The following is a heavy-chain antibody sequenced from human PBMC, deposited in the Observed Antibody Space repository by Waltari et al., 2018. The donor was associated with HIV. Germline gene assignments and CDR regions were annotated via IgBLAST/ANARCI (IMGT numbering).Heavy chain of an antibody. V-gene: IGHV3-33*01. CDR2: IWYDGSNT. D-gene: IGHD2-21*01. CDR3: ARDVQGYCGGERCFYGMDV. Sequence: QVQLVESGGCVVQPGRSLRLSCAASGFTVSTSGMHWVRQAPGKGLEWVSVIWYDGSNTYYTDSVEGRFTISRDNSKNTLYLQMYSLRAEDTAVYYCARDVQGYCGGERCFYGMDVWGQGTTVTVSS. J-gene: IGHJ6*02. CDR1: GFTVSTSG.